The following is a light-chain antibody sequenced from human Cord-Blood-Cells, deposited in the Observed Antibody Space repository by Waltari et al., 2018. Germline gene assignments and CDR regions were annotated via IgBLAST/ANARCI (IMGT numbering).Light chain of an antibody. CDR2: LGS. CDR1: QSPLHSNGYNY. J-gene: IGKJ4*01. Sequence: DIVTTQSPLSLAVTLGEPASTSSRSSQSPLHSNGYNYLDWYLQKPGQSPQLLIYLGSNRASGVPDRFSGSGSGTDFTLKISRVEAEDVGVYYCMQALQTPLTFGGGTKVEIK. V-gene: IGKV2-28*01. CDR3: MQALQTPLT.